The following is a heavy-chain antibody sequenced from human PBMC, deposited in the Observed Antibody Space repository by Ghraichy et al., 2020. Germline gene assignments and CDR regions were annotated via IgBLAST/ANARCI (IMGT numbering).Heavy chain of an antibody. J-gene: IGHJ4*02. CDR2: IASDGNDK. Sequence: GGSMRLSCTASGFTFSSYAMHWVRQAPGKGLEWVSVIASDGNDKKYADSVKGRFTISRDNSKNTLYLQMNNLRAEDTAVYFCAKDGPIGPAVYYFGHWGQGTLVTVSS. CDR1: GFTFSSYA. V-gene: IGHV3-30*18. CDR3: AKDGPIGPAVYYFGH. D-gene: IGHD2-2*01.